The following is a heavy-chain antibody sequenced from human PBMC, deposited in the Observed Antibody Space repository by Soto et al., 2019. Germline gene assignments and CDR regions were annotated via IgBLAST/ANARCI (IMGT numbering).Heavy chain of an antibody. V-gene: IGHV4-34*01. Sequence: SETLSLTCAVYGGSVNGYYWNWIRQPPEKGLEWIGEINHTGGTHYNPSLKSRVTMSVDTSKNQFSLRLSSVTAADTAIYYCATRITVFGLLIPPFDPWGQGTQVTVSS. CDR3: ATRITVFGLLIPPFDP. J-gene: IGHJ5*02. CDR2: INHTGGT. CDR1: GGSVNGYY. D-gene: IGHD3-3*01.